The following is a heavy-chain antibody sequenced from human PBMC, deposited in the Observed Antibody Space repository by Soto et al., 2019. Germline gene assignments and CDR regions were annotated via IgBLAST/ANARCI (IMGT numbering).Heavy chain of an antibody. CDR3: ARQYPSSSRHFDH. J-gene: IGHJ4*02. V-gene: IGHV3-21*01. D-gene: IGHD6-6*01. CDR2: VSSGSSNI. CDR1: GFTFRTYN. Sequence: EVELVESGGGLVKPGESLKLSCAASGFTFRTYNMIWVRQAPGKGLEWLASVSSGSSNIYYAALVKGRFTISRDNAQNSLFLQINSLSAEDTAVYYCARQYPSSSRHFDHWGQGTLVTVSA.